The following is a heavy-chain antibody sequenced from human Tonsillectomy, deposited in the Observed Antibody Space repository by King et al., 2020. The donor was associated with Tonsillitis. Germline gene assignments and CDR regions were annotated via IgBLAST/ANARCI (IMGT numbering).Heavy chain of an antibody. CDR2: IFPMFGAA. CDR3: ARELATIPSPFEY. Sequence: VQLVESGAEVKKPGSSVKVSCKASGGTFSSHTISWVRQAPGQGLEWMGGIFPMFGAANYAQNFQGRVTITADESTSTAYMELSSLRSEDTAVYYCARELATIPSPFEYWGQGTLVTVSS. D-gene: IGHD5-24*01. CDR1: GGTFSSHT. J-gene: IGHJ4*02. V-gene: IGHV1-69*01.